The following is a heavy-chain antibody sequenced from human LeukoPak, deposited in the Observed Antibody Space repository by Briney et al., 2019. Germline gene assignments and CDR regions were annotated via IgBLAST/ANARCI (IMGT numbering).Heavy chain of an antibody. Sequence: GGSLRLSCAASGFTFDKFVMTWLRQAPGKGLEWVSSITGSADNTYYADSVKGRFTISRDNSKNTLYLQMNSLRAEDTAVYYCAILAGNPYWGPGTLVTVSS. CDR3: AILAGNPY. D-gene: IGHD2-21*01. CDR2: ITGSADNT. J-gene: IGHJ4*02. V-gene: IGHV3-23*01. CDR1: GFTFDKFV.